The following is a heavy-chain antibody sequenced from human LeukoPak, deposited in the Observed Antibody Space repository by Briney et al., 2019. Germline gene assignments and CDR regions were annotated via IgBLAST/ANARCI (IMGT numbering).Heavy chain of an antibody. Sequence: GGSLRLSCAASGFTFSSYGMHWVRQAPGKGLEWVAVIWYDGSNKYYAGSVKGRFTISRDNSKNTLYLQMNSLRAEDTAVYYCARDSVFFGSSWYWYYYYGMDVWGQGTTVTVSS. CDR2: IWYDGSNK. CDR3: ARDSVFFGSSWYWYYYYGMDV. J-gene: IGHJ6*02. D-gene: IGHD6-13*01. V-gene: IGHV3-33*01. CDR1: GFTFSSYG.